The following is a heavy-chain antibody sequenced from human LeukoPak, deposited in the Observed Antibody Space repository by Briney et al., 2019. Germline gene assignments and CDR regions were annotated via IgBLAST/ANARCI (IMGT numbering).Heavy chain of an antibody. CDR3: AKDPPYFDFWSGPDD. CDR1: GFTFSGYG. D-gene: IGHD3-3*01. J-gene: IGHJ4*02. Sequence: PGGSLRLSCAGSGFTFSGYGMHWVRQSPGEGLEGVALISYDGTNTYYADSVKGRFTISRDNSKNTLYLQMNRLRTQETAVYYCAKDPPYFDFWSGPDDWGQGILVTVSS. CDR2: ISYDGTNT. V-gene: IGHV3-30*18.